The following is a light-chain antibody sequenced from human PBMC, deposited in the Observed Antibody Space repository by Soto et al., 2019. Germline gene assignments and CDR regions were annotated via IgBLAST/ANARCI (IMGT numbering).Light chain of an antibody. V-gene: IGLV1-40*01. J-gene: IGLJ1*01. Sequence: QSVLTQPPSVSGAPGQSVTISCTGSSSNIGTGYEVQWYQQLPGTVPRLLIFGNRNRTSGVPDRFSGSKSGASAFLAITGLQADDEADYYCQSYDNRLYYVFGSGTKVTV. CDR3: QSYDNRLYYV. CDR1: SSNIGTGYE. CDR2: GNR.